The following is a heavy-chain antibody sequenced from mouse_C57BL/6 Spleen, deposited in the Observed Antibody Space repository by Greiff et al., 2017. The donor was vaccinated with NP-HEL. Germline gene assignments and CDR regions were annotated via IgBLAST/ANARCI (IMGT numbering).Heavy chain of an antibody. CDR1: GYTFTSYW. CDR2: INPSNGGT. D-gene: IGHD3-2*02. J-gene: IGHJ4*01. V-gene: IGHV1-53*01. Sequence: QVQLQQSGTELVKPGASVKLSCKASGYTFTSYWMHWVKQRPGQGLEWIGNINPSNGGTNYNEKFKSKATLTVDKSSSTAYMQLSSLTSEDSAVYYCARSWSSGYRYYAMDYWGQGTSVTVSS. CDR3: ARSWSSGYRYYAMDY.